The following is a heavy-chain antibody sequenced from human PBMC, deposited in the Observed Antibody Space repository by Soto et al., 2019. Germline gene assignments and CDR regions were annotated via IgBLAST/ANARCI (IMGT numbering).Heavy chain of an antibody. CDR3: AMADNYVTPTPQDV. D-gene: IGHD3-16*01. J-gene: IGHJ6*02. CDR2: ISPYSGNT. V-gene: IGHV1-18*01. CDR1: GYIFVNYG. Sequence: QVQLVQSGDEVRKPGSSVKVSCKASGYIFVNYGIAWVRQPPGQGLEWMGWISPYSGNTHYASKVQGRLPMTTDTSTSTAYMDLGRLTSADTDVYYCAMADNYVTPTPQDVWGQGTTVTVSS.